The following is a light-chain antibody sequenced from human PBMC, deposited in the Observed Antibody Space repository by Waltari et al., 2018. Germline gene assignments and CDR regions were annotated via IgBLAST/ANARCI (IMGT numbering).Light chain of an antibody. CDR1: QGISNW. J-gene: IGKJ4*01. CDR3: LKRAGGPL. CDR2: SAS. Sequence: DIQMTQSPSSVSASVGDRVTITCRASQGISNWLAWYQQKPGKAPNLLVDSASNLQSGVPSRFSGSGSGTDFTLTISSLQPEDFAVYYCLKRAGGPLFGGGTKVE. V-gene: IGKV1-12*01.